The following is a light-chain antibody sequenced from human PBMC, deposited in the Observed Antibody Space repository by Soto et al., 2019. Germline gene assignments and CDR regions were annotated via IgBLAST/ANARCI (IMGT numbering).Light chain of an antibody. CDR2: GAS. CDR1: QSVRTNY. CDR3: QQYGSSPT. V-gene: IGKV3-20*01. Sequence: EIVVTQSPGTLSLSPGERATLSCRASQSVRTNYLAWYKQKPGQAPRLLIYGASSRATGIPDRFSGSGSGTDFTLTISRLEPEDFVIYYCQQYGSSPTFGQGTKVDIK. J-gene: IGKJ1*01.